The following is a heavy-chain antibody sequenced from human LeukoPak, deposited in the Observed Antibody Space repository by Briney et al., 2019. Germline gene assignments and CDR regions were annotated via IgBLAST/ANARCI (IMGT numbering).Heavy chain of an antibody. J-gene: IGHJ5*02. V-gene: IGHV1-2*02. CDR3: ARDSSSEGIDP. Sequence: ASVKVSCKGSGYTFTGYYMHWVLQTPGQGLECMGWINPSSGGTNYGQKFKGRVTMTRDTSISTAYMELSRLRSDDTAVYYCARDSSSEGIDPWSQGTLVTVSS. D-gene: IGHD6-19*01. CDR1: GYTFTGYY. CDR2: INPSSGGT.